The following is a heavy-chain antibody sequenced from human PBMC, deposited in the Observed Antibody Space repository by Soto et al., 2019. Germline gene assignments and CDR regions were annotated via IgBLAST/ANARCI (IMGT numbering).Heavy chain of an antibody. J-gene: IGHJ6*03. D-gene: IGHD3-10*01. CDR3: ARADGSGSYYLPYYYYYMDV. CDR2: IYYSGST. CDR1: GGSISSYY. V-gene: IGHV4-59*01. Sequence: SETLSLTCTVSGGSISSYYWSWIRQPPGKGLEWIGYIYYSGSTNYNPSLKSRVTISVDTSKNQFSLKLSSVTAADTAVYYCARADGSGSYYLPYYYYYMDVWGKGTTVTVSS.